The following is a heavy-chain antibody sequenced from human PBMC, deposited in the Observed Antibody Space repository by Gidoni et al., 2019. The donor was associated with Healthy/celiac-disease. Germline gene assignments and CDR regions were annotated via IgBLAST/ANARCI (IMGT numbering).Heavy chain of an antibody. D-gene: IGHD3-10*01. CDR3: ARRGERIYNWFDP. CDR2: SSSSSSYI. V-gene: IGHV3-21*01. J-gene: IGHJ5*02. CDR1: GFTFSSYS. Sequence: EVQLVESGGGLVKPGGSLRLSCAASGFTFSSYSMNWVRQAPGKGLEWVSSSSSSSSYIDYADSVKGRFTISRDNAKNSLYLQMNSRRAEDTAVYYCARRGERIYNWFDPWGQGTLVTVSS.